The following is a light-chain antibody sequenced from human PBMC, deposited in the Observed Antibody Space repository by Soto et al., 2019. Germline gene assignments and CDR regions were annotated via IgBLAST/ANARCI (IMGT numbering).Light chain of an antibody. V-gene: IGLV2-11*01. J-gene: IGLJ2*01. CDR3: CSYAGSYIWV. Sequence: QSALTQPRSVSGSPGQSVTISCPGTSSDVGGYNYVSWYQHHPGKVPRLMIYDVSKRPSGVPDRFSGSKSGNTDSLTISGLQAEDETDYYCCSYAGSYIWVVAGGTKVPVL. CDR1: SSDVGGYNY. CDR2: DVS.